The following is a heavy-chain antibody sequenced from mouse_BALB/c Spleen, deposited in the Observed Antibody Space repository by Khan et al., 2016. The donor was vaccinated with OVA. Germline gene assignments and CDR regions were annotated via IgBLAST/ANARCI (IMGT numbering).Heavy chain of an antibody. V-gene: IGHV1-37*01. D-gene: IGHD1-1*01. CDR2: INPYNGDT. CDR3: GIPYYYGSSSFAY. Sequence: VQLQQAGPELVKPGASVKISCKASGYSFTGYFMNWVKQSHGKSLEWIGRINPYNGDTFYNQKFKGKATLTVEKSSSTAHMELLSLTSEDSAVYYCGIPYYYGSSSFAYLGQGTLVTVSA. J-gene: IGHJ3*01. CDR1: GYSFTGYF.